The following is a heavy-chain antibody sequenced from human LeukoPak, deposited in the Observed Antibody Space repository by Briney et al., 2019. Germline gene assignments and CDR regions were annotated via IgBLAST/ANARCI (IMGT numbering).Heavy chain of an antibody. V-gene: IGHV1-58*02. D-gene: IGHD2-15*01. CDR2: IVVGSGNT. J-gene: IGHJ4*02. Sequence: ASVKVSCKASGFTFTSSAMQWVRQARGQRLEWIGWIVVGSGNTNYAQKFQERVTIIRDMSTSTAYMELSSLRSEDTAVYYCAADRGGNADLRYWGQGTLVTASS. CDR1: GFTFTSSA. CDR3: AADRGGNADLRY.